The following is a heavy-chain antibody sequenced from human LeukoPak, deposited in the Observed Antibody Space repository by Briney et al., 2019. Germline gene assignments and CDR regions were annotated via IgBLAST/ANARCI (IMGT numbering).Heavy chain of an antibody. Sequence: PGGSLRLSCAASGFTFSSYSMNWVRQAPGKGLEWVSSISSSSSYIYYADSVKGRFTISRDNAKNSLYLQMNSLRAEDTAVYYCARDSLWDGGWFDPWGQGTLVTVSS. J-gene: IGHJ5*02. CDR3: ARDSLWDGGWFDP. CDR2: ISSSSSYI. CDR1: GFTFSSYS. V-gene: IGHV3-21*01. D-gene: IGHD3-10*01.